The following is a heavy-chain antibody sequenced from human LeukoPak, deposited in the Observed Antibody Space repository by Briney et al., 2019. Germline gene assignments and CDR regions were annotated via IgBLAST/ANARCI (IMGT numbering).Heavy chain of an antibody. CDR1: GVSISSSSYY. D-gene: IGHD5-18*01. Sequence: SETLSLTCTVSGVSISSSSYYWGWIRQPPGKGLEWIGSIYYSGSTYYNPSLKSRVTISVDTSKNQFSLKLSSVTAADTAVYYCARDHPSYSYGGPNWFDPWGQGTLVTVSS. V-gene: IGHV4-39*07. CDR2: IYYSGST. J-gene: IGHJ5*02. CDR3: ARDHPSYSYGGPNWFDP.